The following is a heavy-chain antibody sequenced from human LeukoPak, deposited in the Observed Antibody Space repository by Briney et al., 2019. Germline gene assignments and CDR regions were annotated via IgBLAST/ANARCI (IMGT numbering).Heavy chain of an antibody. D-gene: IGHD6-19*01. CDR2: IWNDGTIK. Sequence: PGGSLRLSCAASGFTFSSFGMHWVRQAPGKGLEWVAVIWNDGTIKSYADSVKGRFTISRDNSKNTLYLQMNSLRAEDTAVYYCARDVGGPWGLAVAGHFDYWGQGTLVTVSS. CDR1: GFTFSSFG. J-gene: IGHJ4*02. V-gene: IGHV3-33*01. CDR3: ARDVGGPWGLAVAGHFDY.